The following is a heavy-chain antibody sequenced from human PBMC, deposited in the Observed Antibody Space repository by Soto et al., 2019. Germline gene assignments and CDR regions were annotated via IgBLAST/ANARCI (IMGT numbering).Heavy chain of an antibody. CDR3: AREAMVGSSSRVNNFAY. D-gene: IGHD6-6*01. CDR2: AHYSGST. V-gene: IGHV4-59*01. CDR1: GGSITNYY. Sequence: SETLSLTCTVSGGSITNYYWSWIRQPPGRGLEWVGSAHYSGSTHYNPSLKSRVTTSVDTSKNQISLNLTSVTAADTAVYYCAREAMVGSSSRVNNFAYWGPGTLVTVSS. J-gene: IGHJ4*02.